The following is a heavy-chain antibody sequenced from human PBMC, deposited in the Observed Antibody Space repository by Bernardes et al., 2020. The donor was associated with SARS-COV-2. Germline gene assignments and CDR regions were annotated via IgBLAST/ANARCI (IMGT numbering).Heavy chain of an antibody. CDR1: GFSISSGSYF. J-gene: IGHJ3*02. CDR3: ARGGALVKDGIDI. CDR2: IYSRGRS. Sequence: SEPLSLTCSVSGFSISSGSYFWIWHRQPAGKGREEIGHIYSRGRSNYNPSLRSRVSISVDASKNQLSLMLTSVTAADSGTYYCARGGALVKDGIDIWGQGTMVAVSS. V-gene: IGHV4-61*09. D-gene: IGHD1-26*01.